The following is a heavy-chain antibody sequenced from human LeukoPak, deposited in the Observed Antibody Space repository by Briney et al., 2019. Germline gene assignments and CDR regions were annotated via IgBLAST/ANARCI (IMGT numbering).Heavy chain of an antibody. CDR1: GYIFTDYY. Sequence: ASVKVSCKASGYIFTDYYMHWVRQAPGQGLEWMGWINPNSGGTNYAQKFQGRVTMTRDTSISTAYMELSRLRSDDTAVYYCARSLWELPGGAFDIWGQGTMVTVSS. V-gene: IGHV1-2*02. CDR3: ARSLWELPGGAFDI. D-gene: IGHD1-26*01. CDR2: INPNSGGT. J-gene: IGHJ3*02.